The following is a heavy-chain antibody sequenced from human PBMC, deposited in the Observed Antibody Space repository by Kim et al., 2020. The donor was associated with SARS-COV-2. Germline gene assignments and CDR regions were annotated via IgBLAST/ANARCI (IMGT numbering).Heavy chain of an antibody. Sequence: PSLKRRVTISVDTAKNQFSLRLGSVTAADTAVYYCARHVPMGGGLTGYIYWGQGTLVTVSS. D-gene: IGHD3-9*01. CDR3: ARHVPMGGGLTGYIY. J-gene: IGHJ4*02. V-gene: IGHV4-39*01.